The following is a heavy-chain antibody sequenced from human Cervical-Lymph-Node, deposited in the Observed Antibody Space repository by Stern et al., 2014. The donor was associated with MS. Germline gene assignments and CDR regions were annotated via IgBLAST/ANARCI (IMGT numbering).Heavy chain of an antibody. J-gene: IGHJ4*02. CDR3: SRDADAYRLVFGY. Sequence: QVQLQESGPGLVKPSQTLSLTCAVSGASISSGEYYWSWIRQSPGKGLEWIGYIHYSGTTYYNPSLKSRVTISVDTSKNQFSLKVSSVTAADTAVYYCSRDADAYRLVFGYWGRGTLVTVSS. D-gene: IGHD5-24*01. CDR1: GASISSGEYY. V-gene: IGHV4-30-4*01. CDR2: IHYSGTT.